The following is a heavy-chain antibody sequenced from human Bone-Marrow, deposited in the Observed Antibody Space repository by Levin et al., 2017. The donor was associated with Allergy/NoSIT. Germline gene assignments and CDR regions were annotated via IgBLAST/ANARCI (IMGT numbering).Heavy chain of an antibody. CDR2: ISYDGSNK. CDR1: GFTFSSYG. D-gene: IGHD3-16*01. V-gene: IGHV3-30*18. J-gene: IGHJ4*02. Sequence: GESLKISCAASGFTFSSYGMHWVRQAPGKGLEWVAVISYDGSNKYYADSVKGRFTISRDNSKNTLYLQMNSLRAEDTAVYYCAKDRLGYFDYWGQGTLVTVSS. CDR3: AKDRLGYFDY.